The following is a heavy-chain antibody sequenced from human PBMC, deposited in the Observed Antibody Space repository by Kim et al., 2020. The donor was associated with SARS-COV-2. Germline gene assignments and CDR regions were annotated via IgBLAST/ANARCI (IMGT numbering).Heavy chain of an antibody. CDR2: IRDSGGST. V-gene: IGHV3-23*01. CDR1: GFTFNNYA. Sequence: GGSLRLSCAASGFTFNNYAMSWVRQAPGKGLEWVSGIRDSGGSTQYADSVKGRFSISRDNSKSTMYPQMDSLRAEDTAVYYCAKVTSGSSGWFEYFQHWGQGTLVTVSS. CDR3: AKVTSGSSGWFEYFQH. J-gene: IGHJ1*01. D-gene: IGHD6-19*01.